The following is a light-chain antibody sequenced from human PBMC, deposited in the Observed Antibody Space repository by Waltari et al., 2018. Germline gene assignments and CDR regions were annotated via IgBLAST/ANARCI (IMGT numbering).Light chain of an antibody. Sequence: QSALTQPASVSGSPGQSITISCTGTSRDVGGYNYLSWYQQHPGKAPKVVIFDVSYRPSWVSNRLSASKSGNTASLTISGLQAEDAADYYCTSYTSSHGLVFGTGTKVTVL. CDR3: TSYTSSHGLV. J-gene: IGLJ1*01. CDR1: SRDVGGYNY. CDR2: DVS. V-gene: IGLV2-14*03.